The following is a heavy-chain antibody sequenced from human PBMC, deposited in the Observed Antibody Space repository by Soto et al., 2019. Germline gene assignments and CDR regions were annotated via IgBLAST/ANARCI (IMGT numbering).Heavy chain of an antibody. V-gene: IGHV3-30*04. CDR2: ISYDGSNK. J-gene: IGHJ3*02. CDR1: GFTFSSYA. D-gene: IGHD1-26*01. CDR3: ARDAFSGSGSYYDAFDI. Sequence: GGSLRLSCAASGFTFSSYAMHWVRQAPGKGLEWVAVISYDGSNKYYADSVKGRFTISRDNSKNTLYLQMNNLRAEDTAVYYCARDAFSGSGSYYDAFDIWGQGTMVTVSS.